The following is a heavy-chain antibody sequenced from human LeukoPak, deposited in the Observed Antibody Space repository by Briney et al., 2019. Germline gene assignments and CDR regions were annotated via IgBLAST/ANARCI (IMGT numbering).Heavy chain of an antibody. CDR1: GFTFSGYW. CDR3: ARDRIQLWSHDY. J-gene: IGHJ4*02. CDR2: IKPDGSEK. Sequence: HGGSLRLSCAASGFTFSGYWMSWVRQAPGKGLEWVANIKPDGSEKYYVDSVKGRFTISRDNAKNSLYLQMNSLRAEDTAVYYCARDRIQLWSHDYWGQGTLVTVSS. D-gene: IGHD5-18*01. V-gene: IGHV3-7*04.